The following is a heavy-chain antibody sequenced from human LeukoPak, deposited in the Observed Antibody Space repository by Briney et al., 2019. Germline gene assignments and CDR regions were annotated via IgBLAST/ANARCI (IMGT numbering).Heavy chain of an antibody. CDR1: GGSISSYY. J-gene: IGHJ5*02. CDR2: IYYSGST. V-gene: IGHV4-59*01. Sequence: SETLSLTCTVSGGSISSYYWSWIRQPPGKGLEWIGYIYYSGSTNYNPSLKSRVTISVDTSKNQFSLKLSSVTAADTAVYYCAREGLHANWFDPWGQGTLVTVPS. CDR3: AREGLHANWFDP. D-gene: IGHD4-11*01.